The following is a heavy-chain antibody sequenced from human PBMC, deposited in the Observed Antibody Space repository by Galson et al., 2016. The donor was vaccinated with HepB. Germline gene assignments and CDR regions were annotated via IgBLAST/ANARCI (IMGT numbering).Heavy chain of an antibody. V-gene: IGHV3-23*01. CDR3: AKGRTGTTGPVEY. D-gene: IGHD1-1*01. CDR2: LGSGT. J-gene: IGHJ4*02. CDR1: GFTFSKYA. Sequence: SLRLSCAASGFTFSKYAMTWVRQAPGKGLEWVSSLGSGTYYADSVKGRSTISRDNSKNTLYLQMNSLRDEDTAVYYCAKGRTGTTGPVEYWGQGILVTVSS.